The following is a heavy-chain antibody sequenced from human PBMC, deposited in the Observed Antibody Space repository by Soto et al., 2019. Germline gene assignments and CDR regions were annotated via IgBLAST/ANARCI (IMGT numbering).Heavy chain of an antibody. V-gene: IGHV4-39*01. Sequence: SETLFLTCSVSGDSITNSGYYWGWVRQPPGKGLEWIATIYYSGTTYYTPSLQSRVTISVDTSKNQFSLTLSSVTAADTAIYHCERLALIVGAPYFDFWGQGTLVTVSA. CDR3: ERLALIVGAPYFDF. CDR1: GDSITNSGYY. J-gene: IGHJ4*02. D-gene: IGHD3-22*01. CDR2: IYYSGTT.